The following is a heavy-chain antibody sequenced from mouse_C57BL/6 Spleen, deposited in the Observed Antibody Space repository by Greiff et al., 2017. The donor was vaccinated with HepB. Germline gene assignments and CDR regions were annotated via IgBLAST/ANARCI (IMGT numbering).Heavy chain of an antibody. CDR1: GYSFTDYN. D-gene: IGHD2-3*01. CDR2: INPNYGTT. CDR3: ARVVYEKGDAMDY. J-gene: IGHJ4*01. Sequence: VQLKESGPELVKPGASVKISCKASGYSFTDYNMNWVKQSNGKSLEWIGVINPNYGTTSYNQKFKGKATLTVDQSSSTAYMQLNSLTSEDSAVYYCARVVYEKGDAMDYWGQGTSVTVSS. V-gene: IGHV1-39*01.